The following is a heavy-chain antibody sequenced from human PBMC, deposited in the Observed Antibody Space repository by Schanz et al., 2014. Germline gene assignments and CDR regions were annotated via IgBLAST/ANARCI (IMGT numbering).Heavy chain of an antibody. J-gene: IGHJ4*02. CDR3: ASPSGYSDYGAYFDF. D-gene: IGHD5-12*01. CDR1: GFTFSAYA. CDR2: ISASGGTT. Sequence: VQMVESGGGVVQPGRSLRLSCAASGFTFSAYAMTWVRQIPGKGLEWVSAISASGGTTYYADSVKGRFTISRDNSRNTLYLQMNSLRTEDTAVYYCASPSGYSDYGAYFDFWGQGTLVTVSS. V-gene: IGHV3-23*04.